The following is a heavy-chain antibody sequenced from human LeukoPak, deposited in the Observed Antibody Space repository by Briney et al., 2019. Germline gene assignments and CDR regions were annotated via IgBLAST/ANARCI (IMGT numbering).Heavy chain of an antibody. CDR2: MNPNSGNI. J-gene: IGHJ5*02. D-gene: IGHD4-11*01. CDR3: AGGPATVTTHWLDG. Sequence: ASVNVSCKASGYTFTSYDINWVRQAPGHGLEWMGWMNPNSGNIAYAQKFQGRVTITRNTSINTAYMELSSLTSEDTAMYYCAGGPATVTTHWLDGWGQGTLVASSS. CDR1: GYTFTSYD. V-gene: IGHV1-8*03.